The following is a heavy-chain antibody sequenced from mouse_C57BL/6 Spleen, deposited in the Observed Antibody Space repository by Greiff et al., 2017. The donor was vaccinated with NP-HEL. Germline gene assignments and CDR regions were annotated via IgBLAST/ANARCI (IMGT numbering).Heavy chain of an antibody. J-gene: IGHJ4*01. CDR2: IDPEDGET. D-gene: IGHD1-1*01. CDR3: ATNYYGSSYDAMDY. Sequence: EVMLVESGAELVKPGASVKLSCTASGFNIKDYYMHWVKQRTEQGLEWIGRIDPEDGETKYAPKFQGKATITADTSSNTAYLQLSSLTSEDTAVYYCATNYYGSSYDAMDYWGQGTSVTVSS. V-gene: IGHV14-2*01. CDR1: GFNIKDYY.